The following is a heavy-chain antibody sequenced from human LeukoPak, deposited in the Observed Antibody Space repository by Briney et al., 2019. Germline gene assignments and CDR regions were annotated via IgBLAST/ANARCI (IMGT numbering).Heavy chain of an antibody. V-gene: IGHV1-8*03. CDR1: VYTFTTYD. CDR3: ARRSGSGRNPFHI. CDR2: MNPNSGNT. J-gene: IGHJ3*02. Sequence: ASVKVSCKASVYTFTTYDINWVRQATGQGLEWMGWMNPNSGNTGYAQKFQGRVTITRSTSISTAYMELSSLRSEDTAVYYCARRSGSGRNPFHIWGQGTMVTVSS. D-gene: IGHD3-10*01.